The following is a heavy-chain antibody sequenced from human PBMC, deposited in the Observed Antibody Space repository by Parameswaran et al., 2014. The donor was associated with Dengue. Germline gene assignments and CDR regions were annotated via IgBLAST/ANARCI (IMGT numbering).Heavy chain of an antibody. D-gene: IGHD2-2*01. J-gene: IGHJ5*02. CDR2: ISGSGGST. Sequence: GRSLKISCAASGFTFSSYAMSWVRQAPGKGLEWVSAISGSGGSTYYADSVKGRFTISRDNSKNTLYLQMNSLRAEDTAVYYCAKDPSTEYQPLLFDPWGQGTLVTVSS. CDR3: AKDPSTEYQPLLFDP. V-gene: IGHV3-23*01. CDR1: GFTFSSYA.